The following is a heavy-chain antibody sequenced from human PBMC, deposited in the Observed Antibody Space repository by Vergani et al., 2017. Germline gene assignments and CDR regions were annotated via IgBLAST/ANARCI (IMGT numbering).Heavy chain of an antibody. J-gene: IGHJ4*02. V-gene: IGHV1-18*01. CDR2: ISAYNGNT. Sequence: QVQLVQSGAEVKKPGSSVKVSCKASGGTFSSYTISWVRQAPGQGLEWMGWISAYNGNTNYAQKLQGRVTMTTDTSTSTAYMELRSLRSDETAVYYCASSSGYYDSSGYSNYWGQGTLVTVSS. D-gene: IGHD3-22*01. CDR1: GGTFSSYT. CDR3: ASSSGYYDSSGYSNY.